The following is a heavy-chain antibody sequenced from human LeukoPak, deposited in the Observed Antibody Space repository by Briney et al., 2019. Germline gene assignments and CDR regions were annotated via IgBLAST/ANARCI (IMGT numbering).Heavy chain of an antibody. J-gene: IGHJ4*02. CDR1: GGSISSYY. V-gene: IGHV4-34*01. D-gene: IGHD2-21*02. CDR2: INHSGST. CDR3: ARVMTHPDY. Sequence: SETLSLTCTVSGGSISSYYWSWIRQPPGKGLEWIGEINHSGSTNYNPSLKSRVTISVDTSKNQFSLKLSSVTAADTAVYYCARVMTHPDYWGQGTLVTVSS.